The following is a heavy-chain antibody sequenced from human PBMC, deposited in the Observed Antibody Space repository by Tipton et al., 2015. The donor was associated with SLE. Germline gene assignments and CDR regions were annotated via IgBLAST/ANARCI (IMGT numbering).Heavy chain of an antibody. V-gene: IGHV4-39*07. Sequence: TLSLTCTVSGGSISSSSYYWGWIRQPPGKGLEWIGSIYYSGSTNYNPSLKSRVTISVDTSKNQFSLKLSSVTASDTAVYYCARDLGSSGSFDYWGQGTLVTVSS. J-gene: IGHJ4*02. CDR2: IYYSGST. CDR1: GGSISSSSYY. CDR3: ARDLGSSGSFDY. D-gene: IGHD6-13*01.